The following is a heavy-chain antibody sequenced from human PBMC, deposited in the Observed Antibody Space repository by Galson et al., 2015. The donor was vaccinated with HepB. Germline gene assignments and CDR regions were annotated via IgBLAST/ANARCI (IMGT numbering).Heavy chain of an antibody. CDR2: IYWDDDK. Sequence: PALVKPTQTLTLTCTFSGFSLSTSGVGVGWIRQPPRKALEWLALIYWDDDKRYSPSLKSRLTITKDTSKNQVVLTMTNMDPVDTATYYCAHSFPVLLWFREEAYFDYWGQGTLVTVSS. J-gene: IGHJ4*02. V-gene: IGHV2-5*02. CDR1: GFSLSTSGVG. D-gene: IGHD3-10*01. CDR3: AHSFPVLLWFREEAYFDY.